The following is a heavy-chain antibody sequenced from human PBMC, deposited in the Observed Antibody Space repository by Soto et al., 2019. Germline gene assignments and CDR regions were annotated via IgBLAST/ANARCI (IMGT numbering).Heavy chain of an antibody. CDR3: ARDGGYSSGRTI. Sequence: QVQLQESGPGLVKPSQTLSLTCTVSGGSISSGGYYWSWIRQHPGKGLEWIGYIYYSGRTYYNPSLKSRVTVSVDTSKNQSSLKLSSGTAADTAGYYCARDGGYSSGRTIWGQGTMVTVSS. CDR2: IYYSGRT. D-gene: IGHD5-18*01. J-gene: IGHJ3*02. CDR1: GGSISSGGYY. V-gene: IGHV4-31*03.